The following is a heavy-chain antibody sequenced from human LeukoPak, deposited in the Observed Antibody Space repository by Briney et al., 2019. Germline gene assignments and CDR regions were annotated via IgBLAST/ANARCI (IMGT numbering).Heavy chain of an antibody. Sequence: SETLSLTCTVSGGSISSSSYYWGWIRQPPGKGLEWIGSIYYSGSTYYNPSLKSRVTISVDTSKNQFSLKLSSVTAADTAVYYCARQYDYVWGSYPAILNWGQGTLVTVSS. CDR3: ARQYDYVWGSYPAILN. CDR1: GGSISSSSYY. D-gene: IGHD3-16*02. CDR2: IYYSGST. J-gene: IGHJ4*02. V-gene: IGHV4-39*01.